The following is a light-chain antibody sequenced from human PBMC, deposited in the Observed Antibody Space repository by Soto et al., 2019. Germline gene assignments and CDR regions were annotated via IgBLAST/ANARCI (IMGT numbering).Light chain of an antibody. CDR1: QTIDNW. CDR3: QQYKTYWT. Sequence: DIQMTQSPSTLSASVGDRVTITCRASQTIDNWLAWYQQKPGKTPKLLIYDVSSLESGVPSRFSGSGSGTEFTLTISSLQPDDFATYYCQQYKTYWTFGQGTKVDIK. CDR2: DVS. J-gene: IGKJ1*01. V-gene: IGKV1-5*01.